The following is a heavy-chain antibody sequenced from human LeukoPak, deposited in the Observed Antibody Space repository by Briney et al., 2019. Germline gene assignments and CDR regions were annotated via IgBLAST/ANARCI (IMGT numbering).Heavy chain of an antibody. D-gene: IGHD6-6*01. J-gene: IGHJ6*03. CDR2: IYHSGST. CDR1: GGSIRRADYY. Sequence: SETLSLTCTVSGGSIRRADYYWGWIRQSPGKGLEWIGNIYHSGSTNYNPSLKSRVTISVDTSKNQFSLKLSSVTAADTAVYYCARLGAARNYYYYMDVWGKGTTVTVSS. CDR3: ARLGAARNYYYYMDV. V-gene: IGHV4-39*07.